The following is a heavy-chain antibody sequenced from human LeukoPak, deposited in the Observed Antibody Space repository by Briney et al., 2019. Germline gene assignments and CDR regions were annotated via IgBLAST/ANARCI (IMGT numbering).Heavy chain of an antibody. CDR2: IYYSRSS. V-gene: IGHV4-59*01. CDR3: ARRWGSVFAY. D-gene: IGHD5-24*01. CDR1: GGSISSYY. Sequence: SETLSLTYTVSGGSISSYYWSWIRQPPGKGLEWIGYIYYSRSSNYNPSLKSRVTISVDTSKNQFSLKLSSVTAADTAVYYCARRWGSVFAYWAREPWSPSPQ. J-gene: IGHJ4*02.